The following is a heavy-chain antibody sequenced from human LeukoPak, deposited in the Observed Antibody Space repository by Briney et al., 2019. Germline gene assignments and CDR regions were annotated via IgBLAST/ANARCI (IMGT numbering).Heavy chain of an antibody. D-gene: IGHD6-13*01. CDR2: IYPSGST. CDR1: GGSISSGSYY. Sequence: SQTLSLTCTVSGGSISSGSYYWSWIRQPAGKGLEWIGRIYPSGSTNYNPSLKSRVTISVDTSKNQFSLKLSSVTAADTAVYYCARQQQEYFDYWGQGTLVTVSS. V-gene: IGHV4-61*02. J-gene: IGHJ4*02. CDR3: ARQQQEYFDY.